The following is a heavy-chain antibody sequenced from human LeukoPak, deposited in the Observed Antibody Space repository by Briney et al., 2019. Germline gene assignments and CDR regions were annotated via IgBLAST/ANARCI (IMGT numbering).Heavy chain of an antibody. V-gene: IGHV1-18*01. CDR1: GYTFTSYG. J-gene: IGHJ3*01. D-gene: IGHD2-21*02. Sequence: ASVKVSCKASGYTFTSYGISWVRQAPGQGLEWMGWISAYNGNTNFAQKLQGRVTMTTDTSTSTAYMDLRSLRSDDTAVYYCASTFLVLTAPNSFDVWGQGTMVTVSS. CDR2: ISAYNGNT. CDR3: ASTFLVLTAPNSFDV.